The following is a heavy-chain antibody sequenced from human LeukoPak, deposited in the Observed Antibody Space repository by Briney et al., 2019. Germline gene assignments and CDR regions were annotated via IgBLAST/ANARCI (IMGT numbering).Heavy chain of an antibody. D-gene: IGHD1-14*01. CDR3: ARHGGHHMDY. J-gene: IGHJ4*02. CDR1: TGSLSSDSW. Sequence: SETLSLTCAVSTGSLSSDSWWSWVRQPPGKGLEWIGQIHYSGFTTYNASLKSRVAISVDKSQNQLSLIVNSVTAADTAVYFCARHGGHHMDYWGQGTLVTVSS. V-gene: IGHV4-4*02. CDR2: IHYSGFT.